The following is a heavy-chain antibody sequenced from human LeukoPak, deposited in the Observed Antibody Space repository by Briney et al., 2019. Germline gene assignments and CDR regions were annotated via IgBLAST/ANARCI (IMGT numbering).Heavy chain of an antibody. V-gene: IGHV1-46*01. D-gene: IGHD3-3*01. CDR3: GPSGVVSLDY. Sequence: ASVKVSCKASGYTFTSYYMHWVRQTPGQGLEWMGIINPSGGSTSYAQKFQGRVTITRDTSTSTVYMELSSLGSEDTAVYYCGPSGVVSLDYWGQGTLVTVSS. CDR1: GYTFTSYY. J-gene: IGHJ4*02. CDR2: INPSGGST.